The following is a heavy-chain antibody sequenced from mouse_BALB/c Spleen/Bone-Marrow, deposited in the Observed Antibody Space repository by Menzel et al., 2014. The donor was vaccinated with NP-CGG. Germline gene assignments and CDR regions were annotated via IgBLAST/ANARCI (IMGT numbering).Heavy chain of an antibody. CDR3: ARWGFDY. V-gene: IGHV1S81*02. CDR1: GYTFTSYW. J-gene: IGHJ2*01. CDR2: INPSNGRT. Sequence: QVQLQQPGAELVKPGASVKLSCKASGYTFTSYWMHWVKQRPGQGLEWIGEINPSNGRTNYNEKFKSKATLTVDKSSSTAYMQLSSLTSEDSAVYYCARWGFDYWAKAPLSQSPQ.